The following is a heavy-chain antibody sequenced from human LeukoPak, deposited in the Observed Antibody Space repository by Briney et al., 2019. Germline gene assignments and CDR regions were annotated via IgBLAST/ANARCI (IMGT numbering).Heavy chain of an antibody. V-gene: IGHV4-4*09. D-gene: IGHD2-2*01. Sequence: SETLSLTCSVSGGSITNYYWNWIRQPPGKGLEWIGYVHSSGSTNYNPSLKSRLIISVDTSENQLSLRVISVTADDTAVYYCARLTAVPIETYANNYHYLGVWGKGATVTVSS. CDR2: VHSSGST. J-gene: IGHJ6*03. CDR3: ARLTAVPIETYANNYHYLGV. CDR1: GGSITNYY.